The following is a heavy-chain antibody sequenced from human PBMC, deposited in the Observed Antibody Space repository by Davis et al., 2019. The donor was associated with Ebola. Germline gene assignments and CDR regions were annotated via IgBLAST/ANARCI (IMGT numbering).Heavy chain of an antibody. J-gene: IGHJ4*02. V-gene: IGHV4-38-2*02. D-gene: IGHD1-26*01. CDR1: GYSISSGYY. Sequence: MPSETLSLTCSVTGYSISSGYYWGWIRQPPGKGLEWIGEINHSESTNYNPSLKSRVTISVDTSKNQFSLKLSSVTAADTAVYYCARGGSWYCFDCWGQGTLVTVSS. CDR2: INHSEST. CDR3: ARGGSWYCFDC.